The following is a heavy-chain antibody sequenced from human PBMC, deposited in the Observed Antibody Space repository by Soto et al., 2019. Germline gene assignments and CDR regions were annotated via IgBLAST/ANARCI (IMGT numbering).Heavy chain of an antibody. Sequence: GGPLRLPCVASGFTFSDHAITWVRQAPGKGLEWVSTVAGIGTFYADSVRGRFTISRDDSINTVSLQMNSLRGEDTAVYYCARDLTTHDYWGQGTVVTVSS. V-gene: IGHV3-23*01. CDR1: GFTFSDHA. J-gene: IGHJ4*02. CDR3: ARDLTTHDY. CDR2: VAGIGT.